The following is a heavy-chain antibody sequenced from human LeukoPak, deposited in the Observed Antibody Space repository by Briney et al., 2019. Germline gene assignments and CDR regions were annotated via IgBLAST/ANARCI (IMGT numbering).Heavy chain of an antibody. D-gene: IGHD1-1*01. CDR2: ISWNSGSI. Sequence: PGGSLRLSCAASGFTFDDYAMHWVRQAPGKGLEWVSGISWNSGSIGYADSVKGRFTISRDNAKNSLYLQMNSLRAEDTALYYCVTGTLENDATFDYWGQGTLVTVSS. CDR1: GFTFDDYA. J-gene: IGHJ4*02. V-gene: IGHV3-9*01. CDR3: VTGTLENDATFDY.